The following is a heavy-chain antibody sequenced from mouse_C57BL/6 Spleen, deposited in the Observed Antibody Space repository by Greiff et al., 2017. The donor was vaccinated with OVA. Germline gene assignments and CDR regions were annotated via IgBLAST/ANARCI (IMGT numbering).Heavy chain of an antibody. CDR1: GYTFTSYW. CDR2: IYPGSGST. V-gene: IGHV1-55*01. Sequence: VQLQQPGAELVKPGASVKMSCKASGYTFTSYWITWVKQRPGQGLEWIGDIYPGSGSTNYNEKFKSKATLTVDTSSSTAYTQLSSLTSEDSAVYYCARRYGYDEGYAMDYWGQGTSVTVSS. D-gene: IGHD2-2*01. CDR3: ARRYGYDEGYAMDY. J-gene: IGHJ4*01.